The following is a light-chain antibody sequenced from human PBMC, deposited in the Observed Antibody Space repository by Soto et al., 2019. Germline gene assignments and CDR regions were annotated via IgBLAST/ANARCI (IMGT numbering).Light chain of an antibody. CDR1: QSLFYSSNKKNY. J-gene: IGKJ1*01. CDR2: WAS. CDR3: QQYYSTPAWT. Sequence: DIVMTQSPDFLSVSLGERATISCRASQSLFYSSNKKNYLAWYQQKPGQPPKLLLYWASTRESGVPDRFSGSGSGTDFSLTISSLQAEDVAVYYCQQYYSTPAWTFGQGTKVEIK. V-gene: IGKV4-1*01.